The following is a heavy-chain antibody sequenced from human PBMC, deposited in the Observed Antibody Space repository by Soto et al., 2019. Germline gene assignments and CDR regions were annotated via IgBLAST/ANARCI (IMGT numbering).Heavy chain of an antibody. CDR2: ISDSGGST. V-gene: IGHV3-23*01. J-gene: IGHJ6*03. CDR3: AKMRGRYCGSDSGAYMDV. Sequence: VHLLESGGGLVQPGGSLRLSCAASGFTFNSYAMSWVRQAPGKGLEWVSAISDSGGSTYYADSVTGRFTISRDESKNTLDMKMNNLRAEDTAAYYCAKMRGRYCGSDSGAYMDVWGKGTTVTVSS. CDR1: GFTFNSYA. D-gene: IGHD3-10*01.